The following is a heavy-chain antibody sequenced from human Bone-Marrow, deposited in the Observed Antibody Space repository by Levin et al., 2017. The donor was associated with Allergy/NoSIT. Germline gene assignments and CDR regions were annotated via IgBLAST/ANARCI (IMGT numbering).Heavy chain of an antibody. J-gene: IGHJ6*02. CDR2: ISYDESNK. CDR3: AKDVGIGEAPLFYAMDV. CDR1: GFIFNYYG. Sequence: GGSLRLSCAASGFIFNYYGMHWVRQAPGKGLEWVAVISYDESNKKYADSVKGRFTISRDNSKNTLYLQMNSLRVVDTAVYYCAKDVGIGEAPLFYAMDVWGQGTTVTVSS. V-gene: IGHV3-30*18. D-gene: IGHD2-15*01.